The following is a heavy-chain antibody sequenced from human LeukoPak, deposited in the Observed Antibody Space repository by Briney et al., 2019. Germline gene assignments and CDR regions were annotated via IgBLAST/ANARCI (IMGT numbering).Heavy chain of an antibody. Sequence: GGSLRLSCAASGFRFSYSWMYWVRQAPGKGLEWVAVIWYDGSNKYYADSVKGRFTISRDNAKNTLSLQMNSLRAEDTAVYYCARGSPLGGNWGQGTLVTVSS. CDR3: ARGSPLGGN. J-gene: IGHJ4*02. CDR1: GFRFSYSW. CDR2: IWYDGSNK. V-gene: IGHV3-33*07.